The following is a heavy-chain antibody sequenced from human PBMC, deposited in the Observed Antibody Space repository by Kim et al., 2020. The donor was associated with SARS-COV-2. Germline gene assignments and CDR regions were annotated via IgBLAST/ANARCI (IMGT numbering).Heavy chain of an antibody. CDR2: IKSKTDGGTT. J-gene: IGHJ6*02. CDR1: GFTFSNAW. D-gene: IGHD3-3*01. CDR3: TTGRLLTIFGVVTDYYYYGMDV. Sequence: GGSLRLSCAASGFTFSNAWMSWVRQAPGKGLEWVGRIKSKTDGGTTDYAAPVKGRFTISRDDSKNTLYLQMNSLKTEDTAVYYCTTGRLLTIFGVVTDYYYYGMDVWGQGTTVTVSS. V-gene: IGHV3-15*01.